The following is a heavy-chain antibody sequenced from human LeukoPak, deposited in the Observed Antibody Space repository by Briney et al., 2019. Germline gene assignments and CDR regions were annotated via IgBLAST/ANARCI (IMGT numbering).Heavy chain of an antibody. CDR3: TRSGYRHPYHFDS. CDR2: LYTGGGT. Sequence: PGGSLRLSCAASGFSVRTTYMSWVRQAPGKGLEWVSVLYTGGGTDHADSVKGRFTISRDNSKKTLSLQMNSLRAEDTAIYYCTRSGYRHPYHFDSWGQGTLVTVSS. J-gene: IGHJ4*02. CDR1: GFSVRTTY. D-gene: IGHD3-22*01. V-gene: IGHV3-53*01.